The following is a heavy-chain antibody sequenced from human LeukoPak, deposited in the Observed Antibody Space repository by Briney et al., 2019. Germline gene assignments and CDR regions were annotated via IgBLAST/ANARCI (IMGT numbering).Heavy chain of an antibody. V-gene: IGHV3-53*05. CDR1: GFTVSSNY. J-gene: IGHJ4*02. D-gene: IGHD1-26*01. CDR3: AKSFGTGSYWKSRGIDY. Sequence: GGSLRLSCAASGFTVSSNYMSWVRQAPGKGLEWVSVIYSGGSTYYADSVKGRFTISRDNSKNTLYLQMNSLRAEDTAVYYCAKSFGTGSYWKSRGIDYWGQGTLVTVSS. CDR2: IYSGGST.